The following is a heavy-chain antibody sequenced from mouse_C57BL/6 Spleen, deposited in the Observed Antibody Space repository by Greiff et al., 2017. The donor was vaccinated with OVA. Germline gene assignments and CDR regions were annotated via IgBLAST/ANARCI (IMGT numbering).Heavy chain of an antibody. CDR3: ARSLVYYGSSYFDY. J-gene: IGHJ2*01. Sequence: QVQLKQPGAELVMPGASVKLSCKASGYTFTSYWMHWVKQRPGQGLEWIGEIDPSDSYTNYNQKFKGKSTLTVDKSSSTAYMQLSSLTSEDSAVYYCARSLVYYGSSYFDYWGQGTTLTVSS. V-gene: IGHV1-69*01. D-gene: IGHD1-1*01. CDR1: GYTFTSYW. CDR2: IDPSDSYT.